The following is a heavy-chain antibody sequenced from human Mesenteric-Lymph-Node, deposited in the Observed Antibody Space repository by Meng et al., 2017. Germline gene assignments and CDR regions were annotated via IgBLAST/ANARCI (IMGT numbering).Heavy chain of an antibody. D-gene: IGHD6-6*01. CDR1: GFAFNSLW. Sequence: GESLKISCAASGFAFNSLWMHWVRQAPGKGLVWVSRIDTDGIGTSYADSVKGRFTISRDNAKNTLYLQMNSLRDEDTAVYYCVRLGGSSPVDYWGQGTLVTVSS. J-gene: IGHJ4*02. CDR3: VRLGGSSPVDY. V-gene: IGHV3-74*01. CDR2: IDTDGIGT.